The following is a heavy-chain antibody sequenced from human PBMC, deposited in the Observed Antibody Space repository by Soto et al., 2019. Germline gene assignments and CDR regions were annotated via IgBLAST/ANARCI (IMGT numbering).Heavy chain of an antibody. J-gene: IGHJ4*02. CDR1: GGSFSGYY. CDR3: XXXXXXXXXXXXPRYFDY. V-gene: IGHV4-34*01. CDR2: INQSGFT. Sequence: QVQLQQWGAGLLKPAETLSLTCAVYGGSFSGYYWTWIRQPPGKGLEWIGEINQSGFTNYNPSLESRVTMSVDTSRNXXXLXXXXXXXXXXXXXXXXXXXXXXXXXXXPRYFDYWGQGTLVTVSS.